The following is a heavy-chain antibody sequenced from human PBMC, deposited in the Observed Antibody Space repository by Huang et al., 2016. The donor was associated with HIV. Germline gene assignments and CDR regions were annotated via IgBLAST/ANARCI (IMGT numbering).Heavy chain of an antibody. V-gene: IGHV3-74*01. D-gene: IGHD3-22*01. CDR3: ARDPRIQSWLNFFDY. CDR1: GFSISSYW. CDR2: SNRDGSST. Sequence: EVQLVESGGGLVQPGGSLRLSCAASGFSISSYWMHWVRQAPGKGVVWVSRSNRDGSSTSYADSVKGRFTISRDNAKNTLYLQMNSLRAEDTAVYYCARDPRIQSWLNFFDYWGQGTLVSVSS. J-gene: IGHJ4*02.